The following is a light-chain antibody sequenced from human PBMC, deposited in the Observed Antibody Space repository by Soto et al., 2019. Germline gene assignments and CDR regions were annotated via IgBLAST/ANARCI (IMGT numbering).Light chain of an antibody. Sequence: QSVLTQPPSVSESPGQTVTISCTGTSSDVGSYNRVSWYQQPPGTAPKLMIYEVSNRPSGVPDRFSGSKSGNTASLTISGLQAEDVADYYCSSYTSSSTYVFGTGTKVTVL. CDR2: EVS. CDR3: SSYTSSSTYV. J-gene: IGLJ1*01. CDR1: SSDVGSYNR. V-gene: IGLV2-18*02.